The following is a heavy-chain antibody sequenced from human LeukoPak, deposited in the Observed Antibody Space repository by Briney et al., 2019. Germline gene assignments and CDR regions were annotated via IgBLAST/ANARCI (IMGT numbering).Heavy chain of an antibody. CDR2: IGTAGDT. Sequence: PGGSLRLSCAASGFTFRTYDLHWVRQVKGIGLEWVSGIGTAGDTYYAGSVKGLFTISRENANNSLYLQMNSLRAGDTAVYYCVRVACLDYHGMDVWGQGTTVTVSS. V-gene: IGHV3-13*01. CDR3: VRVACLDYHGMDV. J-gene: IGHJ6*02. CDR1: GFTFRTYD. D-gene: IGHD2-15*01.